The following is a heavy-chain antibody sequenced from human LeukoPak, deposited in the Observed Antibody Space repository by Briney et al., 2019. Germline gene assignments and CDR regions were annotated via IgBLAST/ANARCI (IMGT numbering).Heavy chain of an antibody. J-gene: IGHJ3*02. D-gene: IGHD6-13*01. CDR2: INPNSGGT. V-gene: IGHV1-2*04. Sequence: GASVKVSCKASGYTFTGYYMHWVRQAPGQGLEWMGWINPNSGGTNYAQKFQGWVTMTRDTSISTAYMELSRLRSDDTAVYYCARRYSSRTDAFDIWGQGTMVTVSS. CDR1: GYTFTGYY. CDR3: ARRYSSRTDAFDI.